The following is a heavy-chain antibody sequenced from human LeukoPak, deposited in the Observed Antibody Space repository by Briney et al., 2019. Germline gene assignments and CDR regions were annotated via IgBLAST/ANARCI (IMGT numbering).Heavy chain of an antibody. CDR3: AKTRPLDSSSWSHGDY. J-gene: IGHJ4*02. CDR1: GFTFSSYA. CDR2: ISGSGDRT. Sequence: GGSLRLSCAAYGFTFSSYAMSWVRQAPGKGLEWVSAISGSGDRTYYGDSVKGRFTISRDNSKNTLYLQMNSLRAEETAVYYCAKTRPLDSSSWSHGDYWGQGTLVTVSS. D-gene: IGHD6-13*01. V-gene: IGHV3-23*01.